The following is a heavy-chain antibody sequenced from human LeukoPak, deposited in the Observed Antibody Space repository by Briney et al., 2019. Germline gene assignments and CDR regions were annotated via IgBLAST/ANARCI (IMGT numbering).Heavy chain of an antibody. J-gene: IGHJ4*02. CDR1: VFTVRSNY. CDR2: IYMGDST. CDR3: ARDGSPYCSSTSCYAH. V-gene: IGHV3-66*01. Sequence: GGSLRLSCAASVFTVRSNYMSWVREAPGKGRVWVSVIYMGDSTHYAHTVKGRFPISRDNSKNTLYLQMNSLRAEDTAVYYCARDGSPYCSSTSCYAHWGQGTLVTVSS. D-gene: IGHD2-2*01.